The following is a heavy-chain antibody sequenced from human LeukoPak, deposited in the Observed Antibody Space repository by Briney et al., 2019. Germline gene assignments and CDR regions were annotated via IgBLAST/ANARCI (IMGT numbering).Heavy chain of an antibody. V-gene: IGHV3-23*01. D-gene: IGHD3-3*01. CDR3: AKTGVLEWGILGYYFDY. CDR1: GFTFSSYA. Sequence: PGGSLRLSCAASGFTFSSYAMSWVRQAPGKGLEWVSAISGSGGSTYYADSVKGRFTISRDNSKNTLYLQMNSLRAEDTAVYYCAKTGVLEWGILGYYFDYWGQGTLVTVSS. J-gene: IGHJ4*02. CDR2: ISGSGGST.